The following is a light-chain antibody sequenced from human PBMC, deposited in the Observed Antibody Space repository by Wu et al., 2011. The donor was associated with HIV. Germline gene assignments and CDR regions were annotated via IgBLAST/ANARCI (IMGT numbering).Light chain of an antibody. CDR2: GAS. CDR3: HQYGSSLWT. V-gene: IGKV3-20*01. J-gene: IGKJ1*01. CDR1: QTVTNNY. Sequence: EIVLTQSPGTLSLSPGERATLSCRASQTVTNNYLAWYQQRPGQAPTLLIYGASSRATGIPDRVSGSGSGTDFNLTISRLEPEDFAVYYCHQYGSSLWTFGQGTKVEIK.